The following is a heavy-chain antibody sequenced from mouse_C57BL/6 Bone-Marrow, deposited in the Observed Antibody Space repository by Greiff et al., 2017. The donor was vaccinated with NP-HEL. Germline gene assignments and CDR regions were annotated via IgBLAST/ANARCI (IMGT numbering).Heavy chain of an antibody. V-gene: IGHV1-54*01. CDR2: INPGSGGT. CDR3: AREVLPAWFAY. Sequence: QVQLQQSGAELVRPGTSVKVSCKASGYAFTNYLIEWVKQRPGQGLEWIGVINPGSGGTNYNEKFKGKATLTADKSSSTAYMQLSSLTSEDSAVYFCAREVLPAWFAYWGQGTLVTVSA. J-gene: IGHJ3*01. CDR1: GYAFTNYL.